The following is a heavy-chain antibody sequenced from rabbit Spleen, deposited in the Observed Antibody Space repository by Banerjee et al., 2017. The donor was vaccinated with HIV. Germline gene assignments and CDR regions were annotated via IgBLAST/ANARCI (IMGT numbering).Heavy chain of an antibody. J-gene: IGHJ4*01. D-gene: IGHD2-1*01. Sequence: QSLEESGGDLVKPGASLTLTYTASGFSFNNNYYMCWVRQAPGKGLEYIACIYAGSSVSTYYANWAKGRFTISKTSSTTVTLQMTSLTAADTATYFCARGSAMMTMVITGYYFTLWGPGTLVTVS. CDR1: GFSFNNNYY. CDR3: ARGSAMMTMVITGYYFTL. V-gene: IGHV1S40*01. CDR2: IYAGSSVST.